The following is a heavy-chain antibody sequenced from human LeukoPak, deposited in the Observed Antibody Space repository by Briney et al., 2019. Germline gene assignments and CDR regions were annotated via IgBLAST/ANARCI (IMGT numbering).Heavy chain of an antibody. Sequence: ASVKVSCKASGGTFSSYAISWVRQAPGQGLEWMGWISAYNGNTNYAQKLQGRVTMTTDTSTSTAYMELRSLRSDDTAVYYCASTAMASDTDFDYWGQGTLVTVSS. CDR2: ISAYNGNT. D-gene: IGHD5-18*01. CDR3: ASTAMASDTDFDY. J-gene: IGHJ4*02. V-gene: IGHV1-18*01. CDR1: GGTFSSYA.